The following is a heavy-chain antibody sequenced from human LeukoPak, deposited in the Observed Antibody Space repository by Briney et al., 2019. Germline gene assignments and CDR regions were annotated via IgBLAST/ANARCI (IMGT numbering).Heavy chain of an antibody. V-gene: IGHV1-2*02. CDR3: ARDPSYYDFWSGYLYAFDI. CDR1: GGTFSSYA. Sequence: WASVKVSCKASGGTFSSYAISWVRQAPGQGLEWMGWINPNSGGTNYAQKFQGRVTMTRDTSISTACMELSRLKSDDTAVYYCARDPSYYDFWSGYLYAFDIWGQGTMVTVSS. J-gene: IGHJ3*02. CDR2: INPNSGGT. D-gene: IGHD3-3*01.